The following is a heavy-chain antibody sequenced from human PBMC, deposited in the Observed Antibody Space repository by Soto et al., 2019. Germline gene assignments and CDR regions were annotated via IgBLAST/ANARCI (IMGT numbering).Heavy chain of an antibody. CDR2: IIPIFGTA. J-gene: IGHJ4*02. V-gene: IGHV1-69*12. D-gene: IGHD3-16*01. Sequence: QVQLVQSGAEVKKPGSSVKVSCKASGGTFSNYAINWVRQAPGQGLEWMGGIIPIFGTANYAQKFQGRVTITADGSASTAYMELSSLRSEDTAVYYCARDGGWLQPKKYFDYWGQGTLVTVSS. CDR3: ARDGGWLQPKKYFDY. CDR1: GGTFSNYA.